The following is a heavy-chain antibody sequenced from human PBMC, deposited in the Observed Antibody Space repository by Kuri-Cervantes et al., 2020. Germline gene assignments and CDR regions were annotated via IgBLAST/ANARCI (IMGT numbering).Heavy chain of an antibody. V-gene: IGHV3-48*02. CDR2: ISSSSSTI. J-gene: IGHJ4*02. Sequence: GGYLKISCAASEFTLSSYSMNWVRHAPGKGLEWVSYISSSSSTIYYADSVKGRFNISRDNAKNSLYLQMNSLTDEDTAVYYGASAPQGSSWPSFDFWGQGTLVTVSS. CDR1: EFTLSSYS. CDR3: ASAPQGSSWPSFDF. D-gene: IGHD6-13*01.